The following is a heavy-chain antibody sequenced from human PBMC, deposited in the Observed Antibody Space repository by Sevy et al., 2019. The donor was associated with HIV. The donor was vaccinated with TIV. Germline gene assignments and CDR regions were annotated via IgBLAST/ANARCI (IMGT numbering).Heavy chain of an antibody. Sequence: GGSLRLSCAASGFTFSNAWMSWVRQAPGKGLEWVGRIRSKTDGGTSDYAAPVKGRFTISRDDSKTMQYLQMNSLKTEDTAVYYCGTHSVLVGFGESSYGMDVWGQGTTVTVSS. D-gene: IGHD3-10*01. J-gene: IGHJ6*02. V-gene: IGHV3-15*01. CDR2: IRSKTDGGTS. CDR3: GTHSVLVGFGESSYGMDV. CDR1: GFTFSNAW.